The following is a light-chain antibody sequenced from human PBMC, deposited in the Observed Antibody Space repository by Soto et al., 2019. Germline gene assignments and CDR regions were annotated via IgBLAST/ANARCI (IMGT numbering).Light chain of an antibody. CDR3: LQAYKCPST. V-gene: IGKV1-17*03. CDR1: QGVRTY. J-gene: IGKJ1*01. Sequence: DIQMTQSPSAMSASVGDRVTFTCRASQGVRTYLAWFQQKPGKVPKRLIFSASSLQSGVPSRFSGNGSGTEFTLTISSLQPEDCATYYCLQAYKCPSTFGHGTKVEIK. CDR2: SAS.